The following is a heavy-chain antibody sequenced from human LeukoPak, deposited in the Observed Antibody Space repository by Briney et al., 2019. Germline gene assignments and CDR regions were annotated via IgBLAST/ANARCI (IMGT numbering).Heavy chain of an antibody. J-gene: IGHJ6*03. D-gene: IGHD5-18*01. CDR3: ARSVLVSPRGYSNGPDYSYYYYMDV. CDR2: IIPISCTA. V-gene: IGHV1-69*05. CDR1: RGTFSSYA. Sequence: EASVKVSCKVSRGTFSSYAISWVRQAPGQGLEGMGGIIPISCTANHAQESGRRVTNTTDESTRTAYMELSILRSEETAVYYCARSVLVSPRGYSNGPDYSYYYYMDVWGKGTTVTVSS.